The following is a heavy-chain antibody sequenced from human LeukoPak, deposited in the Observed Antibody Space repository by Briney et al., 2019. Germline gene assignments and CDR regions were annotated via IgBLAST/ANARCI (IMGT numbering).Heavy chain of an antibody. CDR3: AKSMGTTILRAFDI. CDR1: GFTFSSYV. J-gene: IGHJ3*02. Sequence: GGSLRLSCVVSGFTFSSYVMSWVRQAPGNGLEWVSISGTGGGTYYADSVKGRFTISRDNSKSTLYLQMNSLRAEDTAVYYCAKSMGTTILRAFDIWGQGTMVTVSS. V-gene: IGHV3-23*01. D-gene: IGHD2/OR15-2a*01. CDR2: ISGTGGGT.